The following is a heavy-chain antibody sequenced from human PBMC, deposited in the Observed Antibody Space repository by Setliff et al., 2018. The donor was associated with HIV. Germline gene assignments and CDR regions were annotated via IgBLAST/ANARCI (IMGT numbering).Heavy chain of an antibody. CDR1: GDSISSGSYF. CDR3: ARGHDNKYYSFYYIDV. V-gene: IGHV4-61*09. CDR2: ISTTGST. D-gene: IGHD3-9*01. J-gene: IGHJ6*03. Sequence: SETLSVTCTVSGDSISSGSYFWIWIRQPAGKGLEWIGHISTTGSTNYNPSLKSRVIMSVDTSRNQFSLKLSSVTAADTAVYYCARGHDNKYYSFYYIDVWGKGTTVTVSS.